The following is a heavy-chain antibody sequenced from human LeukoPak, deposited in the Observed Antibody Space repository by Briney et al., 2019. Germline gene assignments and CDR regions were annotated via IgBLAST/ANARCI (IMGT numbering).Heavy chain of an antibody. CDR1: GGSISSGSYY. D-gene: IGHD3-10*01. Sequence: PSQTLYLTCTVSGGSISSGSYYWSWIRQPAGKGLEWIGRIYTSGSTNYNPSLKSRVTISVDTSKNQFSLKLSSVTAADTAVYYCARVFWAYGSGRVAFDIWGQGTMVTVSS. CDR3: ARVFWAYGSGRVAFDI. CDR2: IYTSGST. J-gene: IGHJ3*02. V-gene: IGHV4-61*02.